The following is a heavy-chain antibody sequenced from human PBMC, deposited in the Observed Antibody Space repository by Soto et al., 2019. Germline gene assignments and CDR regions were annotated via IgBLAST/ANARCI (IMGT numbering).Heavy chain of an antibody. CDR3: MRPAPRGRHYFYFGMDV. Sequence: PGGSLRLSCKASGFTFSDFGMHWVRQAPGKGLEWVSAIRYSGGYPYYADPVKGRFTTSRDNSNNTLFLQMNSPRVEDTAVYYCMRPAPRGRHYFYFGMDVWGQGTTVTVSS. D-gene: IGHD3-10*01. V-gene: IGHV3-33*03. J-gene: IGHJ6*02. CDR1: GFTFSDFG. CDR2: IRYSGGYP.